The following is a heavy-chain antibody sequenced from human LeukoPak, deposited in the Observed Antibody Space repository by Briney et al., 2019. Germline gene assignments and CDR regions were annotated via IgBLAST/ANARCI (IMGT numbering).Heavy chain of an antibody. CDR1: GFSLSTSGVG. CDR3: AHTGSVAGPFDY. V-gene: IGHV2-5*02. J-gene: IGHJ4*02. Sequence: SGPTLVKHTQTLTLTCNFSGFSLSTSGVGVGWIRQPPGKALKWLALIYWDDDKRYSPSLKSRLTITKDTSKNQVVLTMTNMDPMDTATYYCAHTGSVAGPFDYWGQGTLVTVSS. D-gene: IGHD6-19*01. CDR2: IYWDDDK.